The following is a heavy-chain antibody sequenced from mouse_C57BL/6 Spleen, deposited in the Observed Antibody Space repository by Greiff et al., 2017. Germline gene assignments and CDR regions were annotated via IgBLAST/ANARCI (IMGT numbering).Heavy chain of an antibody. CDR1: GFTFSDYY. CDR3: ARRLGRGYFDY. Sequence: EVQVVESGGGLVQPGGSLKLSCAASGFTFSDYYMYWVRQTPEKRLEWVAYISNGGGSTYYPDTVKGRFTISRDNAKNTLYLQMSRLKSEDTAMYYCARRLGRGYFDYWGQGTTLTVSS. D-gene: IGHD4-1*01. CDR2: ISNGGGST. J-gene: IGHJ2*01. V-gene: IGHV5-12*01.